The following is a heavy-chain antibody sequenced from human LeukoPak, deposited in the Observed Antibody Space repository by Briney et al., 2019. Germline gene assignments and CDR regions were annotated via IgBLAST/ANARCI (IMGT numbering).Heavy chain of an antibody. Sequence: SETLSLTCAVYGGSFSGYYWSWIRQPPGKGLEWIGEINHSGSTNYNPSLKSRVTISVDTSKNQFSLKLSSVTAADTAVYYCATGQWLVLPFDYWGQGTLVTVSS. CDR3: ATGQWLVLPFDY. CDR1: GGSFSGYY. D-gene: IGHD6-19*01. V-gene: IGHV4-34*01. CDR2: INHSGST. J-gene: IGHJ4*02.